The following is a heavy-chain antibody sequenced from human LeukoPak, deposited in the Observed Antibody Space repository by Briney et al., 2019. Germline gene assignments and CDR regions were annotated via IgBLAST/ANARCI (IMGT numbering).Heavy chain of an antibody. J-gene: IGHJ4*02. Sequence: GGSLRLSCAASGFTFSNYAMSWVRQAPGEGLEWVSTISGTGDTTYYADSLKGRLTISRDNSKNTPYLQMSSLRADDTAVYYCTKGGWGTVLDYWGQGTLVTVSS. CDR2: ISGTGDTT. D-gene: IGHD3-10*01. CDR1: GFTFSNYA. CDR3: TKGGWGTVLDY. V-gene: IGHV3-23*01.